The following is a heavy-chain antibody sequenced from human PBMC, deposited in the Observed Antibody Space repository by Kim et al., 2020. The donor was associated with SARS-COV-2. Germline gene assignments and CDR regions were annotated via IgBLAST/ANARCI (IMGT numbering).Heavy chain of an antibody. D-gene: IGHD6-25*01. CDR2: ISGDGGST. Sequence: GSLRLSCAASGFTFDDYAMHWVRQAPGKGLEWVSLISGDGGSTYYADSVKGRFTISRDNSKNSLYLQMNSLRTEDTALYYCAKDGSPARRYYYYYMDVWGKGTTVTVSS. CDR3: AKDGSPARRYYYYYMDV. J-gene: IGHJ6*03. CDR1: GFTFDDYA. V-gene: IGHV3-43*02.